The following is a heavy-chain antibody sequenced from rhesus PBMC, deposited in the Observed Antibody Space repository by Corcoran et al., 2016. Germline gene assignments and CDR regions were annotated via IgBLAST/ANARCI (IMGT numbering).Heavy chain of an antibody. CDR3: ATYSNYQGGLDS. Sequence: EVQLVESGGGLVQPGGSLRLSCAASGFTFSSSAMHWVRQASGKGLEWVGRIRSKSNNYETGYAASVKDRFTISRDDSKNTAYLQMNSLKTEDTAVYYCATYSNYQGGLDSWGQGVVVTVSS. CDR2: IRSKSNNYET. V-gene: IGHV3-118*01. D-gene: IGHD4-23*01. CDR1: GFTFSSSA. J-gene: IGHJ6*01.